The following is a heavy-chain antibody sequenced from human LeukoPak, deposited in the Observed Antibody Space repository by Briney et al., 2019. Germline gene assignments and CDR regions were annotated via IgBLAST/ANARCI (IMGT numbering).Heavy chain of an antibody. CDR3: ARASGGYSYGGDIDY. V-gene: IGHV4-34*01. D-gene: IGHD5-18*01. J-gene: IGHJ4*02. CDR2: INHSGST. CDR1: GGSFSGYY. Sequence: SETLSLTCAVYGGSFSGYYWSWIRQPPGKGLEWIGEINHSGSTNYNPSLKSRVTISVDTSKNQFSLKLRSVTAADTAVYYCARASGGYSYGGDIDYWGQGTLVTVSS.